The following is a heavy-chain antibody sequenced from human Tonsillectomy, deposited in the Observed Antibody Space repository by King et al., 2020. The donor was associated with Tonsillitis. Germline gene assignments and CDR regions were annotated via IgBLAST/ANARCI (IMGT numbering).Heavy chain of an antibody. CDR1: GFSLSTSGMC. V-gene: IGHV2-70*04. Sequence: TLQESGPALVRPTQTLTLTCIFSGFSLSTSGMCMNWIRQPPGKALEWLARIDWDDDKFYNTSLKTRLTISKDTSKNQVVLTMTNMDPADTGTYYCARIYAATPDFWSGYGMDVWGQGTTVTVSS. CDR2: IDWDDDK. D-gene: IGHD3-3*01. J-gene: IGHJ6*02. CDR3: ARIYAATPDFWSGYGMDV.